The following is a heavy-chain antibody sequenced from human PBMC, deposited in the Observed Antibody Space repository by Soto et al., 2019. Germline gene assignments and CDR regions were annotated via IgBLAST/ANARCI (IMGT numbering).Heavy chain of an antibody. CDR2: IDWDEDK. Sequence: SGPTLVNPTQPLTLTCTFSGFSLRTSGMCVGWIRQPPGKALEWLARIDWDEDKYYSTSLKTRLTISKDTSKNQVVFTMTDMDPVDTATYYCARIPNYYYMDVWGTGTTVTVSS. CDR1: GFSLRTSGMC. CDR3: ARIPNYYYMDV. J-gene: IGHJ6*03. V-gene: IGHV2-70*11.